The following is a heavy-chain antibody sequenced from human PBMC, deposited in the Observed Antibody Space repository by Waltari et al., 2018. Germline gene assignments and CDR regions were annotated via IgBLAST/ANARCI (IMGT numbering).Heavy chain of an antibody. J-gene: IGHJ4*02. V-gene: IGHV4-34*01. Sequence: QVQLQQWGARLLKPSETLSLPCAVYGGSFSGYSWSWIRQPPGKGLEWIGEINHSGSTNYNTSLKSRVTISVDTSKNQFSLKLSSVTAAETAVYYCARGRIRFGVALYYFDYWGQGTLVTVSS. CDR3: ARGRIRFGVALYYFDY. CDR1: GGSFSGYS. CDR2: INHSGST. D-gene: IGHD3-3*01.